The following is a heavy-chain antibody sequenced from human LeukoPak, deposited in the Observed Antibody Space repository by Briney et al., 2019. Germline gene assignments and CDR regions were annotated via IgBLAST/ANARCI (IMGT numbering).Heavy chain of an antibody. CDR2: IYYSGST. CDR1: GGSISSYY. J-gene: IGHJ1*01. V-gene: IGHV4-59*01. D-gene: IGHD6-13*01. CDR3: ARGLRSSSWFEYFQH. Sequence: SETLSLTCTVSGGSISSYYWSWIRQPPGKGLEWIGYIYYSGSTNYNPSLKSRVTISVDTSKNQFSLKLSSVTAADTAVYYCARGLRSSSWFEYFQHWGQGTLVTVSS.